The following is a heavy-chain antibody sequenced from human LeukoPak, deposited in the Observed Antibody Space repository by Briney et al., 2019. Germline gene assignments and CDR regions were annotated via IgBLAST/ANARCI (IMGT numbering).Heavy chain of an antibody. D-gene: IGHD3-3*01. CDR3: AKADVLRFFPTDY. CDR1: GFTFSNYG. Sequence: GGSLCPSCAASGFTFSNYGMSWVRQAPGKGLEWVSTISGGSSTTYYADSVKGRFTISRDNSKNTLYLQMNSLRAEDTAVYYCAKADVLRFFPTDYWGQGTLVTVSS. CDR2: ISGGSSTT. V-gene: IGHV3-23*01. J-gene: IGHJ4*02.